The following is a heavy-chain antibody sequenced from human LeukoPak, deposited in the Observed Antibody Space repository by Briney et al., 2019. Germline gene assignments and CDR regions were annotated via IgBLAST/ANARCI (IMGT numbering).Heavy chain of an antibody. D-gene: IGHD2/OR15-2a*01. J-gene: IGHJ4*02. CDR3: AKTSDQLLYSKFDF. CDR2: IQYDGSYK. CDR1: GFTFSFYG. Sequence: GGSLRLSCSTSGFTFSFYGMHWVRQAPGKGLEWVAFIQYDGSYKFYADSVQGRFSISRDNSKNTLFLQMNSLRAEDTAIYYCAKTSDQLLYSKFDFWGLGTLVTVSS. V-gene: IGHV3-30*02.